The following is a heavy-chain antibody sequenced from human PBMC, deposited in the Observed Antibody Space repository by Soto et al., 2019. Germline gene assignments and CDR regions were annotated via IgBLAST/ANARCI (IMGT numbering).Heavy chain of an antibody. V-gene: IGHV1-2*02. CDR3: ARDNYGPLDY. Sequence: QVHLVQSGAEVKKPGASVKVSCRTFGDTFTAYYIHCGRQAPGQGLAWMGWVDPNSGDSRKVQIFQGRVPITRDTSTSTVYMELSWLRSDDTAVYYCARDNYGPLDYWGQGTLVTVAS. CDR1: GDTFTAYY. J-gene: IGHJ4*02. D-gene: IGHD3-10*01. CDR2: VDPNSGDS.